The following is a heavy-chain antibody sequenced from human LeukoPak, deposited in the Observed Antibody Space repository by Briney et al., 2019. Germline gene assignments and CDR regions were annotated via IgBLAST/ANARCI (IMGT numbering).Heavy chain of an antibody. D-gene: IGHD2-8*01. V-gene: IGHV4-61*02. CDR2: IYTSGST. CDR1: GGSISSGSYY. CDR3: ARGIVLMVYAIRADDAFDI. J-gene: IGHJ3*02. Sequence: SETLSLTCTVSGGSISSGSYYWSWIRQPAGKGLEWIGRIYTSGSTNYNPSLKSRVTISVDTSKNQFSLKLSSVTAADTAVYYCARGIVLMVYAIRADDAFDIWGQGTMVTVSS.